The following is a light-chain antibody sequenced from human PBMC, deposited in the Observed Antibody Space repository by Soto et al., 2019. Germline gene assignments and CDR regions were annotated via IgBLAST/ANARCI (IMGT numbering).Light chain of an antibody. V-gene: IGLV2-14*01. Sequence: QSALTQPASVSGSLGQSITISCTGTSSDVGNYNYVSWYQQHPDKAPKLMIFDVSNRPSGISNRFSGSKSGNTASLTISGLQAEDEADYFCSSYTSTSNVIFGGGT. J-gene: IGLJ2*01. CDR2: DVS. CDR1: SSDVGNYNY. CDR3: SSYTSTSNVI.